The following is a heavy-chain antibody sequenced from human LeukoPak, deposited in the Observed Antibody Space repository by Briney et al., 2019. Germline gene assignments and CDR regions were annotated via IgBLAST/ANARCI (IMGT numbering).Heavy chain of an antibody. J-gene: IGHJ4*02. D-gene: IGHD5-24*01. CDR1: GGSISSYY. CDR3: ARRSGDGYTHFDY. Sequence: PSETLSLTCTVSGGSISSYYWSWIRQPPGKGLEWIGYIYYSGSINYNPSLKSRVTISLDTSKNQFSLKLSSVTAADTAVYYCARRSGDGYTHFDYWGQGTLVTVSS. V-gene: IGHV4-59*08. CDR2: IYYSGSI.